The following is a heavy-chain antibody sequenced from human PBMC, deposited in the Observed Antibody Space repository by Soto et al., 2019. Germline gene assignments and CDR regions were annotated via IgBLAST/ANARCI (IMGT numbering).Heavy chain of an antibody. D-gene: IGHD2-2*01. V-gene: IGHV1-8*01. CDR3: ATGRRHFTTTSCYPPGLIPYGIGS. CDR1: GYTFANYD. Sequence: ASVEVSCKTSGYTFANYDINWVRQAAGQGLEWMGWINPDSDNTGYAQKFQGRVTMTRDTSISTAYMELNSLRSEDTAGDYCATGRRHFTTTSCYPPGLIPYGIGSRGRQTT. CDR2: INPDSDNT. J-gene: IGHJ6*04.